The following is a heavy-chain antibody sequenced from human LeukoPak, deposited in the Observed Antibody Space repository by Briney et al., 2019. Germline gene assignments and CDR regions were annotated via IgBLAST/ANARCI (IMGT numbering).Heavy chain of an antibody. CDR3: AREVEYDSSGYYYNY. CDR1: GGSISSGSYY. Sequence: PSQTLSLTCTVSGGSISSGSYYWSWIRQPAGKGLEWIGRIYTSGSTNYNPSLKSRVTISVDTSKNQFSLKLSSVTAADTAVYYCAREVEYDSSGYYYNYWGQGTLVTVSS. V-gene: IGHV4-61*02. CDR2: IYTSGST. D-gene: IGHD3-22*01. J-gene: IGHJ4*02.